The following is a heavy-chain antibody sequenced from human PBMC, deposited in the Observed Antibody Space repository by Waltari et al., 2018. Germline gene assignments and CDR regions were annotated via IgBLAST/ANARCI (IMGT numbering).Heavy chain of an antibody. D-gene: IGHD5-18*01. Sequence: QPPGKGLEWIGYIYYSGSTYYNPSLKSRVTISVDTSKNQFSLKLSSVTAADTAVYYCARVLADSYGLYFDYWGQGTLVTVSS. V-gene: IGHV4-30-4*01. CDR3: ARVLADSYGLYFDY. CDR2: IYYSGST. J-gene: IGHJ4*02.